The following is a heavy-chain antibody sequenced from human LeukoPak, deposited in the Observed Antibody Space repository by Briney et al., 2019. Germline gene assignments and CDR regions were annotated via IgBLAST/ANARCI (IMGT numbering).Heavy chain of an antibody. J-gene: IGHJ6*02. D-gene: IGHD6-13*01. CDR2: ISSSSSYI. CDR1: GFTFSSYS. Sequence: PGGSLRLSCAASGFTFSSYSMNWVRQAPGKGLEWVSSISSSSSYIYYADSVKGRFTISRDNAKNSLYLRMNSLRAEDTAVYYCARGSSSSWYRYGMDVWGQGTTVTVS. V-gene: IGHV3-21*01. CDR3: ARGSSSSWYRYGMDV.